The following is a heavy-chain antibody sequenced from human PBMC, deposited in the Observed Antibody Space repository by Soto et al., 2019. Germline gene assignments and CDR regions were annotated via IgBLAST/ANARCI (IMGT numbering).Heavy chain of an antibody. Sequence: EXLKIFCKSSGYXFTSYWLIWVRQMPGKGLESMGRIETSDSYTNYSPSFQGNVTISAEKSISTAYLQWSSMKASDTAMYYCARIAVAYAFDIWGQGTMVTVSS. CDR3: ARIAVAYAFDI. CDR2: IETSDSYT. D-gene: IGHD6-19*01. CDR1: GYXFTSYW. V-gene: IGHV5-10-1*01. J-gene: IGHJ3*02.